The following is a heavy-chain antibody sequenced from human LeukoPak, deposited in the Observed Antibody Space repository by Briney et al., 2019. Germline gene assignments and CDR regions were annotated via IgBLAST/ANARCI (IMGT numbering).Heavy chain of an antibody. D-gene: IGHD2-2*01. V-gene: IGHV3-15*01. Sequence: GGSLRLSCAASGFTFSNAWVSWVRQAPGKGLEWVGRIKSKTDGGTTDYAAPVKGRFTISRDNSKNTLYLQMNSLRAEDTAVYYCAKDSYQLRTPYYFDYWGQGTLVTVSS. CDR2: IKSKTDGGTT. CDR3: AKDSYQLRTPYYFDY. CDR1: GFTFSNAW. J-gene: IGHJ4*02.